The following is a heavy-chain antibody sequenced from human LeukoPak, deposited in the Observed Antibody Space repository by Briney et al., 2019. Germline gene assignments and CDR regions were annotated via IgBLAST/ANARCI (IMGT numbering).Heavy chain of an antibody. Sequence: GGSLRLSCAASGFTVSSDYMSWVRQAPGKGLEWVSVICSGGRTYYADSVKGRFTISRDNSKNTLFLQMNSLRAEDTAVYYCARGMISISQPLYFDYWGQGTLVTVSS. CDR1: GFTVSSDY. V-gene: IGHV3-53*01. J-gene: IGHJ4*02. CDR2: ICSGGRT. CDR3: ARGMISISQPLYFDY. D-gene: IGHD3-9*01.